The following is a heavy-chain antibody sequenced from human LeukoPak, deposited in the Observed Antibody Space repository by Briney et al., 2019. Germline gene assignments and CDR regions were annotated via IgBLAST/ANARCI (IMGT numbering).Heavy chain of an antibody. V-gene: IGHV3-23*01. D-gene: IGHD3-10*01. CDR2: VNGDGDDT. Sequence: GGSLRLSCAASGFTFSNYAMSWVRQAPGKGLEWVSAVNGDGDDTYYADSVKGRFTISRDNSKSTLYLQMNSLRAEDTAFYYCAKYYYGSGSYFFDIWGQGTMVTVSS. CDR1: GFTFSNYA. CDR3: AKYYYGSGSYFFDI. J-gene: IGHJ3*02.